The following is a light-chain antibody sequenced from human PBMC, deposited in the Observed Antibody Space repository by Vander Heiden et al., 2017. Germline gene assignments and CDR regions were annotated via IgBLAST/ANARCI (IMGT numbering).Light chain of an antibody. CDR2: DAS. CDR3: QQYDNHPPYT. CDR1: QDISSC. Sequence: DVQMTQSPSSLSASVGERVTITCRASQDISSCLIWLQQKPGKAPSLLIYDASNLETGVPSRFSGSGSGTEYTFTITSLQPEDVGTYYCQQYDNHPPYTFGQGTMVEIK. J-gene: IGKJ2*01. V-gene: IGKV1-33*01.